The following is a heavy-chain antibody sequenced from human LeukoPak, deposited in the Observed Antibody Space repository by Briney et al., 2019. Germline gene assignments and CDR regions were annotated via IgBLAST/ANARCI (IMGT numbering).Heavy chain of an antibody. J-gene: IGHJ4*02. Sequence: GGSLRLSCAASGFSVSSDYMTWVRQAPGKGLEWVSVIYSGGSTYYADSVKGRFTISRDNSKNTLYLQMNNVRVEDTAVYFCVRYHTALNYWGQETLVTASS. CDR2: IYSGGST. CDR3: VRYHTALNY. D-gene: IGHD5-18*01. V-gene: IGHV3-53*01. CDR1: GFSVSSDY.